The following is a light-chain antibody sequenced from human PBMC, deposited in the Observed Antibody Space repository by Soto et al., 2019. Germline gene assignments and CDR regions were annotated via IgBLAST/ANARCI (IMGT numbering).Light chain of an antibody. CDR3: SSYRSIRDVV. V-gene: IGLV2-14*01. CDR2: DVS. J-gene: IGLJ2*01. Sequence: QSALTQPASVSGSPGQSITISCTGTSSDIGGYDYVSWYQQHPGSAPKLMIYDVSYRPSGASNRFSGSKSGNTASLTISGLQAEDEAYYYCSSYRSIRDVVFGGGTKLTVL. CDR1: SSDIGGYDY.